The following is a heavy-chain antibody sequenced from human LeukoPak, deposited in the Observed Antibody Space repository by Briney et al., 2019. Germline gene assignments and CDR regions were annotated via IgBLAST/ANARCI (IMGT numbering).Heavy chain of an antibody. CDR1: GYTFTGHY. D-gene: IGHD1-1*01. Sequence: ASVEVSCKASGYTFTGHYLHWVRQAPGQGLEWMGWINPNSGDTTYAQKFQGRVTMTRDTSISTVYMELTSLTSDDTAVYYCARETGGFDFWGQGTLVTVSS. V-gene: IGHV1-2*02. J-gene: IGHJ4*02. CDR2: INPNSGDT. CDR3: ARETGGFDF.